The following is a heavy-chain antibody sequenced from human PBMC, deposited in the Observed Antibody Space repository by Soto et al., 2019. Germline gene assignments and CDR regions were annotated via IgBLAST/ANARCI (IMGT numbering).Heavy chain of an antibody. J-gene: IGHJ6*02. CDR3: ARHRRAYMIVVVITPLDYYYYGMDV. Sequence: GASVKVSCKASGGTFSSYAISWVRQAPGQGLEWMGGIIPIFGTANYAQKFQGRVTITADESTSTAYMELSSLRSEDTAVYYCARHRRAYMIVVVITPLDYYYYGMDVWGQGTTVTSP. V-gene: IGHV1-69*13. CDR1: GGTFSSYA. D-gene: IGHD3-22*01. CDR2: IIPIFGTA.